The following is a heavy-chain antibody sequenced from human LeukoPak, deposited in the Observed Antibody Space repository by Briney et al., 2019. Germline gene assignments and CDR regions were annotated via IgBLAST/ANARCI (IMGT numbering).Heavy chain of an antibody. D-gene: IGHD3-10*01. CDR1: GFTVRNNY. CDR2: IYSGGST. CDR3: ATGERMVRGDGVDY. J-gene: IGHJ4*02. Sequence: GGSLRLSCAASGFTVRNNYMSWVRQAPWKGLEWVSVIYSGGSTYYADSVKGRFTISRDNSKNTLYLQMNSLRAEDTAVYFCATGERMVRGDGVDYWGQGTLVTVSS. V-gene: IGHV3-66*01.